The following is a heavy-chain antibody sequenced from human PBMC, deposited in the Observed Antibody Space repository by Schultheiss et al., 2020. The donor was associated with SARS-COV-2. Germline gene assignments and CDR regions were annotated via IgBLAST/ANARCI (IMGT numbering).Heavy chain of an antibody. CDR1: GYSFTDYW. CDR2: IYPGDSDT. CDR3: ARQEFSHCIDY. V-gene: IGHV5-51*01. D-gene: IGHD2-21*01. Sequence: GESLKISCKGSGYSFTDYWIGWVRQMSGKGLEWMGIIYPGDSDTRYSPSFQGQVTISADKSISTAYLQWSSLKASDTAMYYCARQEFSHCIDYWGQGTLVTVSS. J-gene: IGHJ4*02.